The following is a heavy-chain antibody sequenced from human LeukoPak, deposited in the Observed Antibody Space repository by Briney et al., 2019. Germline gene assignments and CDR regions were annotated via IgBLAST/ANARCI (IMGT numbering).Heavy chain of an antibody. CDR1: GYSFTSYW. Sequence: GESLKISCEGSGYSFTSYWIGWVRQMPGKGLEWMGIIYPGDSDTRYSPSFQGQVTISADKSISTAYLQWSSLKASDTAMYYCARASYGSGSYYSHYYYYGMDVWGKGTTVTVSS. D-gene: IGHD3-10*01. CDR2: IYPGDSDT. CDR3: ARASYGSGSYYSHYYYYGMDV. J-gene: IGHJ6*04. V-gene: IGHV5-51*01.